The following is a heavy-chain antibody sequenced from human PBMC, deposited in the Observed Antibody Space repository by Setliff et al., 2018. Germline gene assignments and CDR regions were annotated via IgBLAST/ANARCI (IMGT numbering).Heavy chain of an antibody. J-gene: IGHJ4*02. CDR3: ARDVGGEGYFDS. CDR1: GGSIRSYY. CDR2: IYYSGST. D-gene: IGHD3-10*01. Sequence: SETLSLTWTVSGGSIRSYYWNWIRQPPGKGLEWIGYIYYSGSTNYNPSLKSRVTMSVDTSKNQFSLKLSAVTAADTAVYYCARDVGGEGYFDSWGQGTLVTVSS. V-gene: IGHV4-59*12.